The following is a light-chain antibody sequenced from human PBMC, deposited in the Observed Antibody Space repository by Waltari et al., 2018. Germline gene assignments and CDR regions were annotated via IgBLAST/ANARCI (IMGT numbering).Light chain of an antibody. CDR2: EVS. CDR3: SSYTSSSTHWV. Sequence: QSALTQPASVSGSPGQSITISCTGTSSDVGGYNYFSWYQQHPGKAPKLKIYEVSNRPSGVSNRFSGSKSGNTASLTISGLQAEDEADYYCSSYTSSSTHWVFGGGTKLTVL. J-gene: IGLJ3*02. V-gene: IGLV2-14*01. CDR1: SSDVGGYNY.